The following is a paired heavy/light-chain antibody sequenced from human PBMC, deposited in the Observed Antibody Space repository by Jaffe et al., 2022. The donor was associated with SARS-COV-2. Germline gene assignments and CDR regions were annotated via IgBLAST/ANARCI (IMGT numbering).Heavy chain of an antibody. CDR3: TTVLQSNSWLPPNHPNYYYMDV. J-gene: IGHJ6*03. CDR2: IKSKTDGGTT. CDR1: GFTFNDAW. V-gene: IGHV3-15*01. D-gene: IGHD6-13*01. Sequence: EVQLVESGGGLVKPGGSLRLSCAASGFTFNDAWMSWVRQAPGKGLEWVGRIKSKTDGGTTDYAAPVKGRFTILRDESKKTLYLQMNSLKTEDTAVYYCTTVLQSNSWLPPNHPNYYYMDVWGKGTTVTVSS.
Light chain of an antibody. J-gene: IGLJ1*01. CDR2: NNN. CDR1: SSNIGINT. Sequence: QSVLTQPPSASGTPGQRVTISCSGSSSNIGINTVNWYQQLPGTAPKLLIYNNNQRPSGVPDRFSGSKSGTSASLAISGLQSEGEADYYCAAWDDSLNGYVFGTGTKVTVL. CDR3: AAWDDSLNGYV. V-gene: IGLV1-44*01.